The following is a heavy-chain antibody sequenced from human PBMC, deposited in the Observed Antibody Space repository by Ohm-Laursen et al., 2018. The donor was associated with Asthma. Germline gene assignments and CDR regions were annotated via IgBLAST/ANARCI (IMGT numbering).Heavy chain of an antibody. V-gene: IGHV4-34*01. J-gene: IGHJ5*02. CDR3: ARRRLSTVTYKYNWFDP. CDR2: INHSGST. D-gene: IGHD4-17*01. Sequence: SDTLSLTCAVYGGSFSGYYWSWIRQPPGKGLEWIGEINHSGSTNYNPSLKSRATISVDTSKNQFSLKLSSVTAADTAVYYCARRRLSTVTYKYNWFDPWGQGTLVTVSS. CDR1: GGSFSGYY.